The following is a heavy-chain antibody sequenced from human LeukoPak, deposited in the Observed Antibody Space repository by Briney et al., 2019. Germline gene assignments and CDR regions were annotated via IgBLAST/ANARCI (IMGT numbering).Heavy chain of an antibody. CDR2: ISTSSSYI. J-gene: IGHJ6*03. CDR3: AKSADNYYYYYMDV. CDR1: GFTFSSYS. Sequence: GGSLRLSCAASGFTFSSYSMSWGRQAPGKGLEGGSSISTSSSYIYYADSVKGRFTISRDKAKNSLYLQMNSLRAEDTAVYYCAKSADNYYYYYMDVWGKGTTVTVSS. V-gene: IGHV3-21*01. D-gene: IGHD3-3*01.